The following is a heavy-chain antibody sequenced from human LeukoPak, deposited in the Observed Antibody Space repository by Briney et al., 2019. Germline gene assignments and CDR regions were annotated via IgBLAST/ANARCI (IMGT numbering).Heavy chain of an antibody. CDR1: GGSFSGYY. D-gene: IGHD2-2*01. CDR2: INHSGST. J-gene: IGHJ4*02. CDR3: ARGGGYCSSTSCYPYYFDY. V-gene: IGHV4-34*01. Sequence: PSETLSLTCAVYGGSFSGYYWSWIRQPPGKGLEWIGEINHSGSTNYNPSLKSRVTISVDTSKNQFSLKLSSVTAADTAVYYCARGGGYCSSTSCYPYYFDYWGQGTLVTVSS.